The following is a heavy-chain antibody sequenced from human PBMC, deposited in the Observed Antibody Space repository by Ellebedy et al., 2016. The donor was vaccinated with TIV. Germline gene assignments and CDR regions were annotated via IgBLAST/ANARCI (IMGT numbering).Heavy chain of an antibody. V-gene: IGHV3-21*01. Sequence: GGSLRLXXAASGFIFSTYSMNWLRQAPGKGLEWVSDISNSSDYKHYADSAKGRFTIFRDNAKNSVYLQMDTLRAEDTAVYFCARDGLRSYTFDYWGQGTLVTVSS. D-gene: IGHD3-10*01. CDR2: ISNSSDYK. CDR1: GFIFSTYS. CDR3: ARDGLRSYTFDY. J-gene: IGHJ4*02.